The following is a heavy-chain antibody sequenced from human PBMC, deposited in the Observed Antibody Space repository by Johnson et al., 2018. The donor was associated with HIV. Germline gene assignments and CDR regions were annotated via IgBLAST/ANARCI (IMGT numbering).Heavy chain of an antibody. CDR2: ISYDGSNK. Sequence: VQLVESGGGVVQPGRSLRLSCAASGFTFSSYVMHWVRQAPGKGLEWVAIISYDGSNKYYADSVKGRFTISRDNSKNTLYLQMNSLRAEDTAVYYCARVRGVVGATHAFDIWGQGTMVTVSS. CDR1: GFTFSSYV. V-gene: IGHV3-30-3*01. D-gene: IGHD1-26*01. J-gene: IGHJ3*02. CDR3: ARVRGVVGATHAFDI.